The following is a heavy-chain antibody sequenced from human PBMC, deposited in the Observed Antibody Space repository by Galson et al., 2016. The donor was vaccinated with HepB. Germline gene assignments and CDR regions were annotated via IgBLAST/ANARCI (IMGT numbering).Heavy chain of an antibody. Sequence: SLRLSCAASGFTFSSYSMNWVRQAPGKGLEWVAAISYDGSRKYYADSVKGRFTITRDNSKNTLYLQMDGLRSEDTAVYYCVRGGGSPGHRYFDLWGRGTLVPVSS. V-gene: IGHV3-30*03. J-gene: IGHJ2*01. D-gene: IGHD3-16*01. CDR2: ISYDGSRK. CDR1: GFTFSSYS. CDR3: VRGGGSPGHRYFDL.